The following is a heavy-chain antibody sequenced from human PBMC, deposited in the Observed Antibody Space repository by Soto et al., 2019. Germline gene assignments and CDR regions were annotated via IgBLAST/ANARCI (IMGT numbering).Heavy chain of an antibody. CDR1: GFTFSNYG. D-gene: IGHD6-25*01. J-gene: IGHJ6*02. V-gene: IGHV1-18*01. CDR3: ARDIEGVTAKHFFYYYAMDV. CDR2: VSANNGHT. Sequence: QGQLVQSGAEVKKPGASVKLSCKASGFTFSNYGLNWVRQAPGQGLEWMGWVSANNGHTNYAQNLQGRVSMTTDTSTSTAYMELRGLTFDDTAVYYCARDIEGVTAKHFFYYYAMDVWGQGTTVTVSS.